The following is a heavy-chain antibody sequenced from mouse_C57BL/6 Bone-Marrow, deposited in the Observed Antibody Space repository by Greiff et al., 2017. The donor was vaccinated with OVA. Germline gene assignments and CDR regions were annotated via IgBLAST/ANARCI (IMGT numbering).Heavy chain of an antibody. D-gene: IGHD1-1*01. CDR2: IDPENGDT. V-gene: IGHV14-4*01. J-gene: IGHJ3*01. CDR3: TPYYYGSSWFAY. CDR1: GFNIKDDY. Sequence: VQLKQSGAELVRPGASVKLSCTASGFNIKDDYMHWVKQRPEQGLEWIGWIDPENGDTEYASKFQGKATITADTSSNPAYLQLSSLTSEDTAVYYCTPYYYGSSWFAYWGQGTLVTVSA.